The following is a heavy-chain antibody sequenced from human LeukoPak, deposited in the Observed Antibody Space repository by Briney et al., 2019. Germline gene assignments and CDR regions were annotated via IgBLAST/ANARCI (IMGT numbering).Heavy chain of an antibody. J-gene: IGHJ6*03. V-gene: IGHV4-59*01. CDR3: ARGSMVPYYYYYMDV. D-gene: IGHD3-10*01. CDR1: DDSITMYY. Sequence: SETLSLTCSVSDDSITMYYWTWIRQPPGKGLEWIGYVDHTGSTNFNPSLNGRVSISRDTTKNLFSLKLSSVTAADTAVYYCARGSMVPYYYYYMDVWGKGTTVTVSS. CDR2: VDHTGST.